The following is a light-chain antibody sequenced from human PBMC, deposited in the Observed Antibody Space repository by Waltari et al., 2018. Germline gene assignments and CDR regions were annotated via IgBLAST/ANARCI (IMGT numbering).Light chain of an antibody. CDR2: LAS. J-gene: IGKJ2*01. CDR1: QSLLYSSNNKYY. Sequence: DIVMTQSPDSLAVSLCERATSNCKSSQSLLYSSNNKYYLTWYRQKPGQPPKLLIYLASTRESGVPDRFSGSGSGTDFTLTISSLQAEDVAVYYCQQYYNIPYTFGQGTKLEIK. CDR3: QQYYNIPYT. V-gene: IGKV4-1*01.